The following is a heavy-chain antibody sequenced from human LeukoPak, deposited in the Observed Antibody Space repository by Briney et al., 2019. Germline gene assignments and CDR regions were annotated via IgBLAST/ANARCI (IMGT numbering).Heavy chain of an antibody. CDR2: TRNKANSYTT. D-gene: IGHD3-9*01. J-gene: IGHJ6*02. CDR1: GFTFSDHY. V-gene: IGHV3-72*01. CDR3: ARGNGYFDSLNYYYYGMDV. Sequence: GGSRRLSCAASGFTFSDHYVDWVRQAPGKGLEWVGRTRNKANSYTTEYAASVKGRFTISRDDSKNSLYLQMNSLKTEDTAVYYCARGNGYFDSLNYYYYGMDVWGQGTTVTVSS.